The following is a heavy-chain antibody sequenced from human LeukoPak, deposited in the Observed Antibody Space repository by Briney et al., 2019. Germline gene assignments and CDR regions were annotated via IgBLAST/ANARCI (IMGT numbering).Heavy chain of an antibody. Sequence: GGSLRLSCAASGFTFSSYGMHWVRQAPGKGLEWVAFIRYDGSNKYYADSVKGRFTISRDNSKNTLYLQMNSLRAEDTAVYYCAKDRDPIVVVPAAMLHWGQGTLVTVSS. CDR2: IRYDGSNK. J-gene: IGHJ4*02. V-gene: IGHV3-30*02. CDR3: AKDRDPIVVVPAAMLH. CDR1: GFTFSSYG. D-gene: IGHD2-2*01.